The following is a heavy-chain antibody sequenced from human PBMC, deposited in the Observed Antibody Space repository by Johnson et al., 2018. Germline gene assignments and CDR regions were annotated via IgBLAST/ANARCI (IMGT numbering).Heavy chain of an antibody. D-gene: IGHD3-10*01. CDR1: GFTFSSYG. J-gene: IGHJ6*03. V-gene: IGHV3-30*18. Sequence: QVQLVQSGGGVVQTGRSLRLSCAASGFTFSSYGMHWVRQAPGKGLEWVALISYDVSSKYYADSVKGRFTISRDNSKNTVYLKMDSLRAEDPAVYYCAKVGAHYYYYIDVWGKGTTVTVSS. CDR2: ISYDVSSK. CDR3: AKVGAHYYYYIDV.